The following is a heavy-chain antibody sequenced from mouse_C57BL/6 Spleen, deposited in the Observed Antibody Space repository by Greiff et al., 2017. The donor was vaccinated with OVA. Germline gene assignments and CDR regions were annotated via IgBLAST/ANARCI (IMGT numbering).Heavy chain of an antibody. J-gene: IGHJ2*01. V-gene: IGHV1-50*01. CDR1: GYTFTSYW. CDR3: ARSGSSYVHFDY. CDR2: IDPSDSYT. D-gene: IGHD1-1*01. Sequence: QVQLQQSGAELVKPGASVKLSCKASGYTFTSYWMQWVKQRPGQGLEWIGEIDPSDSYTNYNQKFKGKATLTVDTSSSTAYMQLSSLTSEDSAVYYCARSGSSYVHFDYWGQGTTLTVSS.